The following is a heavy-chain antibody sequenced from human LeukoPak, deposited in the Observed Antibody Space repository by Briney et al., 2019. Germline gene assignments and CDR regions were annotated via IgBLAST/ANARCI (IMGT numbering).Heavy chain of an antibody. V-gene: IGHV4-61*02. CDR2: IYTSGNT. D-gene: IGHD1-26*01. J-gene: IGHJ4*02. Sequence: PSQTLSLTCTVFGDSISSGTYYWSWIRQPAGKGLEWIGRIYTSGNTNYNPSLKSRVTMSVDTSKNQFSLKLSSVTAADTAVYYCARDFNGSYYTYSLHYWGRGTLVIVSS. CDR1: GDSISSGTYY. CDR3: ARDFNGSYYTYSLHY.